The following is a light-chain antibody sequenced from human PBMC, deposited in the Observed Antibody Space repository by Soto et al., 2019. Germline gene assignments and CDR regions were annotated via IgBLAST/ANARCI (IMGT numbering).Light chain of an antibody. V-gene: IGKV3-15*01. CDR3: QQYNDWRRT. CDR2: GAS. J-gene: IGKJ1*01. CDR1: QSVGTY. Sequence: EIVMTQSPATLSVSPGERATLSCRASQSVGTYLAWYQQKPGQAPRLLIYGASTRAAGISPRFSGGGSGTEFTLTISSLQSEDFAVYYCQQYNDWRRTFGQWTKVGIK.